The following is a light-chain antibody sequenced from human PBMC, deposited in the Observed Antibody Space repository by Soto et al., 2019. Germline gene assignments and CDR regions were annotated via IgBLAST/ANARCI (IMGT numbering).Light chain of an antibody. Sequence: EVVLAQSPGTLSLSPGERATLSCRTSQSITTNYLAWYQQKSGQPPRLLIYGASIRATGIPDRFSGSGSGTDFTLTISRLEPEDFAVYYCHQYDSSPLTFGGGTKVDIK. CDR2: GAS. CDR1: QSITTNY. V-gene: IGKV3-20*01. J-gene: IGKJ4*01. CDR3: HQYDSSPLT.